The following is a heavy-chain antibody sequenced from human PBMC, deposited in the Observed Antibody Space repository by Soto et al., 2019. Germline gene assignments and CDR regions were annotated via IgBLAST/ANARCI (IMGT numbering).Heavy chain of an antibody. CDR2: IIPIFGTA. J-gene: IGHJ4*02. Sequence: SVKVSFKASGGTFSSYAISWVRQAPGQGLEWMGGIIPIFGTANYAQKFQGRVTITADESTSTAYMELSSLRSEDTAVYYCATLGSYGSGSYYFDYWGQGTLVTVSS. D-gene: IGHD3-10*01. V-gene: IGHV1-69*13. CDR1: GGTFSSYA. CDR3: ATLGSYGSGSYYFDY.